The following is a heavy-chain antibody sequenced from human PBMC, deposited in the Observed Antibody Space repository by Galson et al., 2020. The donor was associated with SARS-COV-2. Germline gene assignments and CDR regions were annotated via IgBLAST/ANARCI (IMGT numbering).Heavy chain of an antibody. CDR2: IYYSGNT. V-gene: IGHV4-31*03. CDR3: ARDGGWLDP. Sequence: ASETLYLTCTVSGGSISSGGYSWSWIRQHPGKGLEWIGYIYYSGNTYYNPSLQSRVTISLDTSKNQFSLKVSSVTAADTAVYYCARDGGWLDPWGQGTLVTVSS. CDR1: GGSISSGGYS. J-gene: IGHJ5*02.